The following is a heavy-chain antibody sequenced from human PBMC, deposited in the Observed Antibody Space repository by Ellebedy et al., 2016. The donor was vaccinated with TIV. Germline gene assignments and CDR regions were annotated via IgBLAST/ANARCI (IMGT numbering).Heavy chain of an antibody. CDR2: IKEDGSEA. J-gene: IGHJ4*02. Sequence: PGGSLRLSCAASGFTFRGYWMSWVPQAPGKGLEWVANIKEDGSEAYYVDSVKGRFTISRDNAKNSLYLQMSNLRAEDTAVFYCANAGGRHSTASGFYWGQGTRVTVST. CDR1: GFTFRGYW. CDR3: ANAGGRHSTASGFY. D-gene: IGHD2-2*01. V-gene: IGHV3-7*03.